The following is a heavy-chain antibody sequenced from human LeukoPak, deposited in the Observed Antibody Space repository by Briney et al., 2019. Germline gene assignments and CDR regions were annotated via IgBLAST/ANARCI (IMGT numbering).Heavy chain of an antibody. CDR2: IHSSGGT. Sequence: SETLSLTCTVSGGSMNTYYWSWIRQPPGKGLGWIGYIHSSGGTNYNPSLKSRVAISIDTSKNQFSLKLSSVTAADTAVYYCARHTTMTRGDWFDPWGQGTLVSVSS. V-gene: IGHV4-59*08. CDR1: GGSMNTYY. CDR3: ARHTTMTRGDWFDP. D-gene: IGHD3-10*01. J-gene: IGHJ5*02.